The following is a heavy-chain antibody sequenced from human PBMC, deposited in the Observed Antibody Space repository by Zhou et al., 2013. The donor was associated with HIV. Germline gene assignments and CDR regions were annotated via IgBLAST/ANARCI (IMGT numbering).Heavy chain of an antibody. D-gene: IGHD3-22*01. CDR1: GGTFSSYA. J-gene: IGHJ5*02. Sequence: QVQLVQSGAEVKKPGSSVKVSCKASGGTFSSYAISWVRQAPGQGLEWMGRIIPILGIANYAQKFQGRVTITADKSTSTAYMELSSLRSEDTAVYYCAREGDGSGYHNWFDPWGQGTLVTVSS. CDR3: AREGDGSGYHNWFDP. CDR2: IIPILGIA. V-gene: IGHV1-69*04.